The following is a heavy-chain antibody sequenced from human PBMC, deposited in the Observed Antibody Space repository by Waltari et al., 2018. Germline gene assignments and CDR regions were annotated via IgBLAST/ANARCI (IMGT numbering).Heavy chain of an antibody. J-gene: IGHJ5*02. CDR1: GYTLTTYY. CDR3: ARSLEGYIWGNYRYNWFDP. V-gene: IGHV1-46*01. CDR2: IKPSGGST. D-gene: IGHD3-16*02. Sequence: QVQLVQSGAEVKKPGASVKVSCKASGYTLTTYYMHWVRQAPGHGLEWVGIIKPSGGSTSYAQKFQGRVTMTRDTSTSTVYMELNSLRSEDTAVYYCARSLEGYIWGNYRYNWFDPWGQGTLVTVSS.